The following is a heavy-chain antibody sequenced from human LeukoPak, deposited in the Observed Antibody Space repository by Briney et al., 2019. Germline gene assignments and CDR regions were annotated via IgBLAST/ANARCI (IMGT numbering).Heavy chain of an antibody. CDR2: IWYDGSNK. J-gene: IGHJ4*02. D-gene: IGHD6-19*01. V-gene: IGHV3-33*01. CDR3: ARSSGWQPDFDY. Sequence: GGSLRLSWAASGXTFSNYALHWVRQAPGKGLEWVAVIWYDGSNKYYADSVKGRFTISRDNSKNTLYLQMNSLRAENTAVYYCARSSGWQPDFDYWGQGTLVTVSS. CDR1: GXTFSNYA.